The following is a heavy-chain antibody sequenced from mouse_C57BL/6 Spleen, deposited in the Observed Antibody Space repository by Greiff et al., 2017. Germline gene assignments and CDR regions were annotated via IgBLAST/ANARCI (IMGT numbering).Heavy chain of an antibody. CDR2: IWSGGST. J-gene: IGHJ4*01. D-gene: IGHD1-1*01. V-gene: IGHV2-4*01. CDR3: AISTVVAGAMDY. CDR1: GFSLTSYG. Sequence: VKLVESGPGLVQPSQSLSITCTVSGFSLTSYGVHWVRQPPGKGLEWLGVIWSGGSTDYNAAFISRLSISKDNSKSQVFFKMNSLQADDTAIYYCAISTVVAGAMDYWGQGTSVTVSS.